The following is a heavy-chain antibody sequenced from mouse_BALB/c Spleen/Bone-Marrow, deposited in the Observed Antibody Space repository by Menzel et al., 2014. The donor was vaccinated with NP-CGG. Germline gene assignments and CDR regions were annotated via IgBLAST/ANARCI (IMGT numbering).Heavy chain of an antibody. CDR1: GVNIKDTY. J-gene: IGHJ3*01. V-gene: IGHV14-3*02. CDR2: IDPANGNT. D-gene: IGHD2-1*01. Sequence: LVESGAELVKPGASVKLSCTASGVNIKDTYMHWVKQRPEQGLEWIGRIDPANGNTKYDPKFQGKATITADTSSNTAYLQLSSLTSEDTAVYYCARNGNYGAWFAYWGQGTLVTVSA. CDR3: ARNGNYGAWFAY.